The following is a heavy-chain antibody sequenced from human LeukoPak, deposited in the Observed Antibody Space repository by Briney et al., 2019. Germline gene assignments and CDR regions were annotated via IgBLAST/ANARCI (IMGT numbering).Heavy chain of an antibody. D-gene: IGHD3-3*01. J-gene: IGHJ6*03. CDR1: GYTFTSYD. CDR3: ARGRRSGYYAGRHYYYMDV. V-gene: IGHV1-8*01. Sequence: SVKVSCKASGYTFTSYDINWVRQATGQGLEWMGWMNPNSGNTGYAQKFQGRVTMTRNTSISTAYMELSSLRSEDTAVYYCARGRRSGYYAGRHYYYMDVWGKGTTVTVSS. CDR2: MNPNSGNT.